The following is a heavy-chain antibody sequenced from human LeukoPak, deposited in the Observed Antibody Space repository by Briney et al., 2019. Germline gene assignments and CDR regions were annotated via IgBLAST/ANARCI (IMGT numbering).Heavy chain of an antibody. D-gene: IGHD5-18*01. V-gene: IGHV3-33*01. CDR1: GFTSSIYG. CDR3: AREMGYSYGPSTTYGMDV. J-gene: IGHJ6*02. Sequence: PGGSMRLSCAVSGFTSSIYGMHWVRPAPGKGLEWEAVIWYDGSNKYYADSVKGPFTISRDNSKSTLYLQMNSLRAEDTAVYYCAREMGYSYGPSTTYGMDVWGQGTTVTVSS. CDR2: IWYDGSNK.